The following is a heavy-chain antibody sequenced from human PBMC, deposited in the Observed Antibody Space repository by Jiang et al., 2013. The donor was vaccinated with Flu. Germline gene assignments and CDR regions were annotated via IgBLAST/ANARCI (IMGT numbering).Heavy chain of an antibody. D-gene: IGHD6-13*01. CDR3: ARDQPWYSSFWPEPLFDY. J-gene: IGHJ4*02. Sequence: NSAAWNWIRQSPSRGLEWLGRTYYRSKWYNDYAASVKSRITINPDTSKNQFSLHLNSVTPEDTAVYYCARDQPWYSSFWPEPLFDYWGQGTLVTVSS. V-gene: IGHV6-1*01. CDR2: TYYRSKWYN. CDR1: NSAA.